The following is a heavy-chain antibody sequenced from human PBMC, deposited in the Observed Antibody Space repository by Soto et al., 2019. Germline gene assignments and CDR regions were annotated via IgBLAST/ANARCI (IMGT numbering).Heavy chain of an antibody. J-gene: IGHJ4*02. V-gene: IGHV3-48*01. CDR3: SASSFDYFDY. CDR1: GFTFSSYS. Sequence: GGSLRLSCAASGFTFSSYSMNWVRQAPGKGLEWVSYISNSSSTIYYADSVKGRFTISRDNAKNSLYLQMNSLRAEDTAVYYCSASSFDYFDYWGQGTLVTVSS. D-gene: IGHD2-15*01. CDR2: ISNSSSTI.